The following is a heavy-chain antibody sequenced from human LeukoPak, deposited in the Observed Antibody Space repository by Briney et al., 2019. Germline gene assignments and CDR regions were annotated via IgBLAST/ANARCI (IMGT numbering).Heavy chain of an antibody. CDR3: ARGEKYTSSSIYLDY. CDR1: GYTFTGYG. V-gene: IGHV1-18*01. CDR2: ISGYNGYT. Sequence: ASVKVSCKTAGYTFTGYGITWVRQAPGQGLEWMGWISGYNGYTNSAQKLQGRVTMTADTSTSTAYLELRSLRSDDTAIYYCARGEKYTSSSIYLDYWGQGTLVTVSS. J-gene: IGHJ4*02. D-gene: IGHD6-6*01.